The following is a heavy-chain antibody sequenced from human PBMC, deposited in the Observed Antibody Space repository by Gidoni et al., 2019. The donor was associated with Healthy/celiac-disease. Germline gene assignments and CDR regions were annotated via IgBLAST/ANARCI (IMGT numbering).Heavy chain of an antibody. Sequence: EVQLVESGGVLVKPGGSLSLSCAASGFTFSSYSMNWVRQAPGKGLEWVSSISSSSSYIYYADSVKGRFTISRDNAKNSLYLQMNSLRAEDTAVYYCARVIAGYCSSTSCYIGPFDYWGQGTLVTVSS. D-gene: IGHD2-2*02. J-gene: IGHJ4*02. CDR2: ISSSSSYI. V-gene: IGHV3-21*01. CDR3: ARVIAGYCSSTSCYIGPFDY. CDR1: GFTFSSYS.